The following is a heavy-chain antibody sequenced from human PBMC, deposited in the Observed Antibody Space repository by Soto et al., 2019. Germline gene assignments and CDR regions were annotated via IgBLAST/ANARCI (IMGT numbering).Heavy chain of an antibody. CDR3: ARDYSSGWYDYYYYYGMDV. CDR1: GFTFSSYA. CDR2: ISYDGSNK. V-gene: IGHV3-30-3*01. J-gene: IGHJ6*02. D-gene: IGHD6-13*01. Sequence: GGSLRLSCAASGFTFSSYAMHWVRQAPGKGLEWVAVISYDGSNKYYADSVKGRFTISRDNSKNTLYLQMNSLRAEDTAVYYCARDYSSGWYDYYYYYGMDVWGQGTTVTVSS.